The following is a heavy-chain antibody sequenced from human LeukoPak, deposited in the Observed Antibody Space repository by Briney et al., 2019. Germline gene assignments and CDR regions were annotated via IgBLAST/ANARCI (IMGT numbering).Heavy chain of an antibody. Sequence: GGSLRLSCAASGFTFRNYEMNWVRKAPGKGLDWVSYISNSGANIFYADSVKGRFAVSRDNAKNSLFLQMNSLRPEDTAVYYCARDAHSGDGWGQGTLVTVSS. CDR2: ISNSGANI. V-gene: IGHV3-48*03. CDR3: ARDAHSGDG. J-gene: IGHJ4*02. D-gene: IGHD6-25*01. CDR1: GFTFRNYE.